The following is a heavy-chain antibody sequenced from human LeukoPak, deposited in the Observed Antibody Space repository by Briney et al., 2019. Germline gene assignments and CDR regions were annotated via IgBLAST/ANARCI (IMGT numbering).Heavy chain of an antibody. V-gene: IGHV5-51*01. CDR1: GYSFSNYW. D-gene: IGHD2/OR15-2a*01. Sequence: GESLKISCKGSGYSFSNYWIGWVRQMPGKGLEWMGIIYPVDSDPRYSPSFQGQVTISADKSISTVYLQWSSLKASDTAMYYCARRSTTWAFDIWGQGTMVTVSS. CDR3: ARRSTTWAFDI. CDR2: IYPVDSDP. J-gene: IGHJ3*02.